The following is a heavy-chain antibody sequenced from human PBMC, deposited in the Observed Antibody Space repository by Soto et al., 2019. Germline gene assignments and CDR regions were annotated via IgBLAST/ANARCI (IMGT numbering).Heavy chain of an antibody. CDR3: AREQQLGAGYYYYYGMDV. CDR1: GGTFSSYA. D-gene: IGHD6-13*01. CDR2: IIPIFGTA. Sequence: SVKVSCNASGGTFSSYAISWVRQAPGQGLEWMGGIIPIFGTANYAQKFQGRVTITADESTSTAYMELSSLRSEDTAVYYCAREQQLGAGYYYYYGMDVWGQGTTVTVSS. J-gene: IGHJ6*02. V-gene: IGHV1-69*13.